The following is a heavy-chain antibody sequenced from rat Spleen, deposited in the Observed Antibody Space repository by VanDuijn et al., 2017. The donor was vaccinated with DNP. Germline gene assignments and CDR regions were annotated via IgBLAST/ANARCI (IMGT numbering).Heavy chain of an antibody. CDR3: ARAYTTDYYYDY. J-gene: IGHJ2*01. CDR1: GFTFNNYW. Sequence: EVQLVESGGDLVQPGRSLKLSCVASGFTFNNYWMTWIRQVPGKGLEWVASITSSGGSTYYPDSVKGRFTISRDNAKNTLYLQMNSLRSEDTATYYCARAYTTDYYYDYWGQGVMVTVSS. V-gene: IGHV5-31*01. CDR2: ITSSGGST. D-gene: IGHD1-6*01.